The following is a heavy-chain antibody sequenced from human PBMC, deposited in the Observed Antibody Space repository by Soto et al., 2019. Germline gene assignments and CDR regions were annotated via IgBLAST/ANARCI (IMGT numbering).Heavy chain of an antibody. J-gene: IGHJ4*02. Sequence: PSETLSLTCTVSGGSISSYYWSWIRQPPGKGLEWIGYIYYSGSTNYNPSVKGRFTISRENAKNSLYLQMNSLRAGDTAVYYCARGLYDSSGYYHIDYWGQGTLVTVSS. V-gene: IGHV4-59*12. CDR1: GGSISSYY. D-gene: IGHD3-22*01. CDR2: IYYSGST. CDR3: ARGLYDSSGYYHIDY.